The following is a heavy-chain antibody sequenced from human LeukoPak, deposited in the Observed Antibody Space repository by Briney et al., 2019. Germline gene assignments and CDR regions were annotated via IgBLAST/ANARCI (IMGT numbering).Heavy chain of an antibody. CDR2: IIPIFGTA. D-gene: IGHD3-22*01. J-gene: IGHJ4*02. CDR1: GGTFSSYA. Sequence: SVKVSCKASGGTFSSYAISWVRQAPGQGLEWMGGIIPIFGTANYAQKFQGRVTITADESTSTAYMELSSLRSEDTAVYYCARSEDYYDSSGYTSLDYWGQGTLVTVSS. CDR3: ARSEDYYDSSGYTSLDY. V-gene: IGHV1-69*13.